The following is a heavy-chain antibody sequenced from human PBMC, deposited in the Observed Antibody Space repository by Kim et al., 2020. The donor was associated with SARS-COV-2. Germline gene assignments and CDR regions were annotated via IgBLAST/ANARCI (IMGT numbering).Heavy chain of an antibody. CDR2: ISSSSSYI. V-gene: IGHV3-21*01. Sequence: GGSLRLSCAASGFTFSSYSMNWVRQAPGKGLEWVSSISSSSSYIYYADSVKGRFTISRDNAKNSLYLQMNSLRAEDTAVYYCARDQDGLQSLDYYYYGMDVWGQGTTVTVSS. D-gene: IGHD5-12*01. CDR3: ARDQDGLQSLDYYYYGMDV. CDR1: GFTFSSYS. J-gene: IGHJ6*02.